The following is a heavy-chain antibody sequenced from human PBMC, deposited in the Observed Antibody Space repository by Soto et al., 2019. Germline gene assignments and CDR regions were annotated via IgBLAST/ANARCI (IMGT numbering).Heavy chain of an antibody. Sequence: GESLKISCTGSGYSFFSHWIGWVRQMPGKGLEWVGIIYPADSETRYSPSFQGQVTISVDKSINTAYLQWSSLKASDTAMYYCARRPWLSGYYDYWGQGTLVTVSS. CDR1: GYSFFSHW. CDR2: IYPADSET. CDR3: ARRPWLSGYYDY. V-gene: IGHV5-51*01. D-gene: IGHD3-22*01. J-gene: IGHJ4*02.